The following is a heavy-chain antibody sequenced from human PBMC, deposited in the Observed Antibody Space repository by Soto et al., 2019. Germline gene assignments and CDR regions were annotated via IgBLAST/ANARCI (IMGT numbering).Heavy chain of an antibody. CDR3: ASELDYYDSSGYLNY. D-gene: IGHD3-22*01. CDR2: MSYDGSDT. V-gene: IGHV3-33*08. CDR1: GFIFSNNG. Sequence: PWGSLRLSCVSSGFIFSNNGMHWVLQTPCKGLEWVAFMSYDGSDTFYADSVKGRLTISRDNSKNTLYLQMNSLRAEDTAVYYCASELDYYDSSGYLNYWGQGTLVTVSS. J-gene: IGHJ4*02.